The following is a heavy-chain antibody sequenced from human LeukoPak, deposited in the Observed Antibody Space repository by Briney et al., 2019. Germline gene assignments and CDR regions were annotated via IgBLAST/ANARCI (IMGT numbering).Heavy chain of an antibody. J-gene: IGHJ4*01. V-gene: IGHV4-39*07. Sequence: SETLSLTCTVAGDSISSGSYYWGWIRQPPGKGLEWIGNIYIGGTIHYNPSLKSRVSISLDTSKKQFSLKLSSVTAADTAVYYCARDFGSSSSDYWGHGTLVTVSS. CDR1: GDSISSGSYY. CDR2: IYIGGTI. D-gene: IGHD6-6*01. CDR3: ARDFGSSSSDY.